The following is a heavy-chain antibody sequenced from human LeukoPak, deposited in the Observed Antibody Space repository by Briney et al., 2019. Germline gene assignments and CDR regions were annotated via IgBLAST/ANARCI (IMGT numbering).Heavy chain of an antibody. CDR1: GGTFSSYA. CDR3: ARLVRGFDYYYYYGMDV. Sequence: SVKVSCKASGGTFSSYAISWVRQAPGQGLERMGRIIPILGIANYAQKFQGRVTITADKSTSTAYMELSSLRSEDTAVYYCARLVRGFDYYYYYGMDVWGQGTTVTVSS. D-gene: IGHD3-10*01. CDR2: IIPILGIA. V-gene: IGHV1-69*04. J-gene: IGHJ6*02.